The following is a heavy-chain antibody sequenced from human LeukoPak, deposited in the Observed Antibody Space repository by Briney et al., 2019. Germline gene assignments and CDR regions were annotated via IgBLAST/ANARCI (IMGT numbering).Heavy chain of an antibody. J-gene: IGHJ3*02. Sequence: GSLRLSCAASGLTVSSNYMSWVRQAPGKGLEWVSVIYSGGSTYYADSVKGRFTISRDNSKNTLYLQMNSLRAEDTAVYYCARALRFDAFDIWGQGTMVTVSS. CDR1: GLTVSSNY. V-gene: IGHV3-53*05. CDR3: ARALRFDAFDI. D-gene: IGHD3-16*01. CDR2: IYSGGST.